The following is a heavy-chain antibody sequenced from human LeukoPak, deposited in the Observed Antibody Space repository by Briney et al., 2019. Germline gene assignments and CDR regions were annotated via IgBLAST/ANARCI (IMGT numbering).Heavy chain of an antibody. CDR3: ARAVARGLIDY. Sequence: ASVKVSCKASGYTFTGYYMHWVRQAPGQGLEWMGWINANSGGTNNVQKFRGGVTMTRGTSIRTAYMEQSRAREDDSAVYYCARAVARGLIDYWGQGTLVTVSS. CDR1: GYTFTGYY. D-gene: IGHD6-19*01. CDR2: INANSGGT. J-gene: IGHJ4*02. V-gene: IGHV1-2*02.